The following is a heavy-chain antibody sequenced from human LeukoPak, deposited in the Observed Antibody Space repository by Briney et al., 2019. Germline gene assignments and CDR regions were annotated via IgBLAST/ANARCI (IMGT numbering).Heavy chain of an antibody. J-gene: IGHJ6*02. CDR2: ISGSGGST. CDR1: GFTFSSYA. D-gene: IGHD6-13*01. Sequence: GGSLRLSCAASGFTFSSYAMSWVRQAPGKGLEWVSGISGSGGSTYYADSVKGRFTISRDNSKNTLYLQMNSLRAEDTAVYYCAKVVVAAAGPRYYYGMDVWGQGTTVTVSS. CDR3: AKVVVAAAGPRYYYGMDV. V-gene: IGHV3-23*01.